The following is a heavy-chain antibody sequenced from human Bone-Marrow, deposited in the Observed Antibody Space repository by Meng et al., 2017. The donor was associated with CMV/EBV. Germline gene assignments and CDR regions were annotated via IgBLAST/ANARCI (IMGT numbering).Heavy chain of an antibody. CDR3: AREVGATTY. CDR2: ISSSSSYI. CDR1: GFTFSSYA. J-gene: IGHJ4*02. Sequence: GESLKISCAASGFTFSSYAMSWVRQAPGKGVEWVSYISSSSSYIYYADSVKGRFTISRDNAKNSLYLQMNSLRAEDTAVYYCAREVGATTYWGQGKLV. V-gene: IGHV3-21*05. D-gene: IGHD1-26*01.